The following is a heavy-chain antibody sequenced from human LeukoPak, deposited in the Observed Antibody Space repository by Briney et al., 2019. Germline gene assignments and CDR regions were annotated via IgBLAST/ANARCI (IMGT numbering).Heavy chain of an antibody. CDR2: IWYDGSNK. D-gene: IGHD3-10*01. CDR1: GFTFSSYG. J-gene: IGHJ4*02. Sequence: PGGSLRLSCAASGFTFSSYGMHWVRQAPGKGLEWVAVIWYDGSNKYYADSVKGRFTISRGNSKNTLYLQMNSLRAEDTAVYYCARGETWRFGELLIDYWGQGTLVTVSS. V-gene: IGHV3-33*01. CDR3: ARGETWRFGELLIDY.